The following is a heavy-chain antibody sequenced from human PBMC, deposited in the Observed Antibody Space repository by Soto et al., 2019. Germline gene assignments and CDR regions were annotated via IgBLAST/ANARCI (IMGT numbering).Heavy chain of an antibody. J-gene: IGHJ6*02. V-gene: IGHV3-49*03. CDR3: TREWGREVPAAMEYYYYGMDV. CDR1: GFTFGDYA. D-gene: IGHD2-2*01. CDR2: IRSKAYGGTT. Sequence: GGSLRLSCTASGFTFGDYAMSWFRQAPGKGLEWVGFIRSKAYGGTTEYAASVKGRFTISRDDSKSIAYLQMNSLKTEDTAVYYCTREWGREVPAAMEYYYYGMDVWGQGTTVTVSS.